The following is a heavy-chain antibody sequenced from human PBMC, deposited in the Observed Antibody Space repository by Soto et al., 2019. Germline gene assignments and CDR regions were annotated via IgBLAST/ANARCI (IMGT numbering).Heavy chain of an antibody. CDR2: IYYSGST. CDR1: GGSISSYY. Sequence: SGTLSLTCTVSGGSISSYYWSWIRQPPGKGLEWIGYIYYSGSTNYNPSLKSRVTISVDTSKNQFSLKLSSVTAADTAVYYCATDQVPAALLRWFDPWGQGTLVTVSS. J-gene: IGHJ5*02. D-gene: IGHD2-2*01. V-gene: IGHV4-59*01. CDR3: ATDQVPAALLRWFDP.